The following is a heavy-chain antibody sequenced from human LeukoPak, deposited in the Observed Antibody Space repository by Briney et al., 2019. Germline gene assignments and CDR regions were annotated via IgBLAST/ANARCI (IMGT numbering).Heavy chain of an antibody. J-gene: IGHJ4*02. CDR1: GLTFNTYW. D-gene: IGHD4-23*01. V-gene: IGHV3-7*01. CDR3: LPGKGY. CDR2: TSPDGNEK. Sequence: TGGSLRLSCAAYGLTFNTYWMNWVRQAPGKGPEWVANTSPDGNEKYYADFVKGRFSIFRDNANSILYLQMNSLRGEDTAVYYCLPGKGYWGQGTLVTVSS.